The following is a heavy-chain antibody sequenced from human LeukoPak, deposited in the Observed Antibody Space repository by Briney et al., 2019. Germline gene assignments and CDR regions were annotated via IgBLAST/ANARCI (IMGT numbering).Heavy chain of an antibody. D-gene: IGHD3-22*01. CDR2: IYHSGST. V-gene: IGHV4-4*02. Sequence: SETLSLTCAVSGGSISSSNWWSWVRQPPGKGLEWIGEIYHSGSTNYNPSLKSRVTISVDKSKNQFSLKLSSVTAADTAVYYCAREYYYDSSGRPNWFDPWGQGTLVTVSS. J-gene: IGHJ5*02. CDR1: GGSISSSNW. CDR3: AREYYYDSSGRPNWFDP.